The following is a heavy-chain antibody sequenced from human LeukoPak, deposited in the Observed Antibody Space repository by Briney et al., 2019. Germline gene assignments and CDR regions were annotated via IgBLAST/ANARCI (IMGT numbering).Heavy chain of an antibody. CDR2: IYYSGST. CDR3: ARAYVTVVAPDAFDI. D-gene: IGHD3-22*01. CDR1: GGSISSSSYY. Sequence: PSETLSLTCTVSGGSISSSSYYWGWIRQPPGKGLEWVGSIYYSGSTYYNPSLKSRVTISEDTSKNQFSLKLSSVTAADTAVCYCARAYVTVVAPDAFDIWGQGTMVTVSS. J-gene: IGHJ3*02. V-gene: IGHV4-39*07.